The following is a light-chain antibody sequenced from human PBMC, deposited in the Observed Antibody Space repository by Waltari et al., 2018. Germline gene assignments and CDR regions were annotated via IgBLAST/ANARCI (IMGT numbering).Light chain of an antibody. J-gene: IGKJ2*01. CDR2: DAS. Sequence: EVVMTQSPATLSVSPGERATLSCRASHSVKTNLAWYQQKPGQAPRLVIFDASTRATGIPARFSGSGSGTEFTLTISSLQPEDSAVYYCQQCYSTPYTFGQGTKLEIK. V-gene: IGKV3-15*01. CDR1: HSVKTN. CDR3: QQCYSTPYT.